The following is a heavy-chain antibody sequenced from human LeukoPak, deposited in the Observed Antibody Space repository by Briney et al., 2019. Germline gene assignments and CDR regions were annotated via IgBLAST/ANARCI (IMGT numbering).Heavy chain of an antibody. J-gene: IGHJ6*02. CDR3: AREGSGYSYGPDSYYYGMDV. D-gene: IGHD5-18*01. CDR2: INHSGST. Sequence: PSETLSLTCAVYGGSFSGYYWSWIRQPPGKGLEWIGEINHSGSTNYNPSLKSRVTISVDTSKNQFSLKLSSVTAADTAVYYCAREGSGYSYGPDSYYYGMDVWGQGATVTVSS. CDR1: GGSFSGYY. V-gene: IGHV4-34*01.